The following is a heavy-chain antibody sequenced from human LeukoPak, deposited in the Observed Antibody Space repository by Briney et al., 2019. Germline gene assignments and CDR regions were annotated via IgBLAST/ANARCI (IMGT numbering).Heavy chain of an antibody. Sequence: GGSLRLSCAASGFIFSDDAMHWVRQAPGKGLEWVAFIWSDGSNKYYADSVKGRFTISRDNSEDTLYLQMNSLRVEDTAVYYCARDPAGSGFAFDSWGQGALVTVSS. CDR3: ARDPAGSGFAFDS. J-gene: IGHJ4*02. V-gene: IGHV3-33*01. CDR1: GFIFSDDA. CDR2: IWSDGSNK. D-gene: IGHD1-1*01.